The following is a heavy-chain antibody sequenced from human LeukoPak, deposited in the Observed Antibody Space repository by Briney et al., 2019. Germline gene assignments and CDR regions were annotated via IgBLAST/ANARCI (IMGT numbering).Heavy chain of an antibody. CDR1: GYTFTSYY. Sequence: GASVKVSCKASGYTFTSYYMHWVRQAPGQGLEWMGIINPSGGSTSYAQKFQGRVTMTRDTSTSTVYMELSSLRSEDTAVYYCARRGGGLRYFDWLSAPYFDYWGQGTLVTVSS. CDR3: ARRGGGLRYFDWLSAPYFDY. CDR2: INPSGGST. D-gene: IGHD3-9*01. J-gene: IGHJ4*02. V-gene: IGHV1-46*01.